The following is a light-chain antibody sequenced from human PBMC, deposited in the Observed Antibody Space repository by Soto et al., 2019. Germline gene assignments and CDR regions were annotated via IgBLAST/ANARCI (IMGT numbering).Light chain of an antibody. J-gene: IGKJ2*01. CDR2: GAS. CDR3: QQYNNWPRDT. Sequence: EIVMPQSPATLSVSPGERATLSCRASQSVSSNLAWYQQKPGQAPRLLIYGASTRATGIPARFSGSGSGTEFTLTISSLQSEDFAVYYCQQYNNWPRDTFGQGTKLEIK. CDR1: QSVSSN. V-gene: IGKV3-15*01.